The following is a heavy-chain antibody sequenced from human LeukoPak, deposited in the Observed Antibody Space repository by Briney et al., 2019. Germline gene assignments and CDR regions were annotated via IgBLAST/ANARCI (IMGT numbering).Heavy chain of an antibody. CDR1: GYTFTGYY. J-gene: IGHJ6*02. V-gene: IGHV1-2*02. CDR3: ARDPYIGGWTDYYYYGMDV. CDR2: INPNSGGT. D-gene: IGHD6-19*01. Sequence: ASVKVSCKASGYTFTGYYMHWVRQAPGQGLEWMGWINPNSGGTNYAQKFQGRVTMTRDTSISTAYMELSRLRSDDTAVYYCARDPYIGGWTDYYYYGMDVWGQGTTVTVSS.